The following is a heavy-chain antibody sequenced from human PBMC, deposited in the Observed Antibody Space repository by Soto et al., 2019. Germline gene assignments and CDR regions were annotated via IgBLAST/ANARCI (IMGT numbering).Heavy chain of an antibody. J-gene: IGHJ4*02. Sequence: QVQLQESGPGLVKTSGTLSLTCGVSSGSISSSNWWSWVRQSPGKGLEWIGEIYHTGAINYSPSFSSRLTISVDKSKHQFSLKLSSVTAADTALYYCARTFLGNYYDIWGQGTLVTVSS. D-gene: IGHD1-26*01. V-gene: IGHV4-4*02. CDR2: IYHTGAI. CDR3: ARTFLGNYYDI. CDR1: SGSISSSNW.